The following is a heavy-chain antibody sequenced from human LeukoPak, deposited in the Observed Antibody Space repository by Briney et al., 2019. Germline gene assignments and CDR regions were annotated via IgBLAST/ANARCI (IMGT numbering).Heavy chain of an antibody. V-gene: IGHV4-4*02. CDR1: GGSISTNNW. CDR3: AKSGDYLWDY. D-gene: IGHD3-16*01. CDR2: IYHTGST. Sequence: SETLSLTCAVSGGSISTNNWWSWVRQPPGKGLEWIGDIYHTGSTNYSPSLRRRVTMSIDKSNNQFSLNLNSVTAADTAVYYCAKSGDYLWDYWGQGTLVTVSS. J-gene: IGHJ4*02.